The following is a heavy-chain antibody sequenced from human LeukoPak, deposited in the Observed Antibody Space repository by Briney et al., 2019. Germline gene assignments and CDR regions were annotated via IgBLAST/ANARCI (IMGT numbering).Heavy chain of an antibody. CDR3: ARDSYSYGMDV. Sequence: GGSLRLSCEASGFTFSAYAMTWVRQAPGKGLEWVSLIYSGGSTFYGDSVRGRFTISRDNSKNTLYLQMNSLRAEDTAVYYCARDSYSYGMDVWGQGTTVTVSS. J-gene: IGHJ6*02. V-gene: IGHV3-53*01. CDR1: GFTFSAYA. CDR2: IYSGGST.